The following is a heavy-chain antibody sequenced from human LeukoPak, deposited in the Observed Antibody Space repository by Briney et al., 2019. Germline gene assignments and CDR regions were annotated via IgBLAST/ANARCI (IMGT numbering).Heavy chain of an antibody. Sequence: PGGSLRLSCGASGLRFSRYWMHWVRQAPGKGLAWVAGIKGDGTTTTYVDSVKGRFTISRDNAMNTVYLQMNSLRAEDMAVYYCASDQEREYSGYDPFDYWGQGTLVTVSS. D-gene: IGHD5-12*01. CDR3: ASDQEREYSGYDPFDY. J-gene: IGHJ4*02. CDR2: IKGDGTTT. V-gene: IGHV3-74*01. CDR1: GLRFSRYW.